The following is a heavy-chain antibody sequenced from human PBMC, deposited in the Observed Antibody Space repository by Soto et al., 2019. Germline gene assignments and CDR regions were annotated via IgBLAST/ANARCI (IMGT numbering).Heavy chain of an antibody. CDR2: MNPNSGDT. CDR1: GYTFTSYD. J-gene: IGHJ4*02. CDR3: ARGSQWFAVTTD. V-gene: IGHV1-8*01. Sequence: QVQLVQSGAEVKKPGASVKVSCKASGYTFTSYDINWVRQATGQGLEWMGWMNPNSGDTGYAQMFQGRLHMTRNTSISTAYMELSSLRSEDTAVYYCARGSQWFAVTTDWGQGTLVSVSS. D-gene: IGHD4-17*01.